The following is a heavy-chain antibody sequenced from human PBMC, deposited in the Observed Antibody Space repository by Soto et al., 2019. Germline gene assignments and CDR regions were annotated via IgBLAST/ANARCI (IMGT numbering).Heavy chain of an antibody. Sequence: RASVKVSCKASGYTFTNYGIHWVRQAPGQRLEWMGWINAGNGNTKYSQKFQGRVTITRDTSASTAYMELSSLRSEDTAVYYCARSGYSSGWYHWYFDFWGRGTLVTVSS. CDR3: ARSGYSSGWYHWYFDF. CDR2: INAGNGNT. D-gene: IGHD6-19*01. J-gene: IGHJ2*01. V-gene: IGHV1-3*01. CDR1: GYTFTNYG.